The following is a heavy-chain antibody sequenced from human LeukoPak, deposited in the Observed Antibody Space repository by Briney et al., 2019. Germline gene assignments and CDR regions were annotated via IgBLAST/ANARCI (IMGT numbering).Heavy chain of an antibody. V-gene: IGHV4-59*01. CDR3: ARDPGLTSVAQGPDAFDI. CDR2: FYNSGST. CDR1: GGSINSYY. Sequence: SETLSLTCSVSGGSINSYYWSWIRQPPGKRLEWIAYFYNSGSTNYNPSLKSRVTISLDTSKNQFSLKLSSVTAADTAVYYCARDPGLTSVAQGPDAFDIWGQGTMVTVSS. J-gene: IGHJ3*02. D-gene: IGHD4-23*01.